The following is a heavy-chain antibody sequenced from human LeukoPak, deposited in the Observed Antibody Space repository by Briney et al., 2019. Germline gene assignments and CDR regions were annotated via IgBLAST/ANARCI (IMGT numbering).Heavy chain of an antibody. CDR3: ARLQLDPYFDY. D-gene: IGHD6-13*01. CDR2: IYYSGST. Sequence: PSETLSLTRTVSGGSISSYYWSWIRQPPGKGLEWIGYIYYSGSTNYNPSLKSRVTISVDTSKNQFSLKLSSVTAADTAVYYCARLQLDPYFDYWGQGTLVTVSS. CDR1: GGSISSYY. J-gene: IGHJ4*02. V-gene: IGHV4-59*08.